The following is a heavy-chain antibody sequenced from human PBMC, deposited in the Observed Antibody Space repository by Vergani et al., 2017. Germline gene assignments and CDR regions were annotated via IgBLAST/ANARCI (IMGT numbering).Heavy chain of an antibody. Sequence: EVQLVQSGAEVKKPGESLKISCKGSGYSFTSYWIVWVRQMPGKGLEWMGSIYPGDSDTRYSPSFQGQVTISADKSISTAYLQWSSLKASDTAMYYCARHAGYSSGYRYFDLWGRGTLVTVSS. CDR1: GYSFTSYW. J-gene: IGHJ2*01. V-gene: IGHV5-51*01. D-gene: IGHD6-19*01. CDR2: IYPGDSDT. CDR3: ARHAGYSSGYRYFDL.